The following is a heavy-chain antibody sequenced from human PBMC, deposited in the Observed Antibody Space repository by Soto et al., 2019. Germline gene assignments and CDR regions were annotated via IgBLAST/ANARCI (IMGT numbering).Heavy chain of an antibody. CDR1: GGTFSSYP. D-gene: IGHD3-10*01. J-gene: IGHJ6*02. Sequence: QVQLVQSGAEVKKPGSSVKVSCKAYGGTFSSYPIRWLRQAPGQGLEWMGGITPMFGTANYVQKFQGRVMITADESTTTVYMELSSLRSEDTAMYYCARDASKSQNYHGMDVWGQETTVTVTS. CDR2: ITPMFGTA. V-gene: IGHV1-69*12. CDR3: ARDASKSQNYHGMDV.